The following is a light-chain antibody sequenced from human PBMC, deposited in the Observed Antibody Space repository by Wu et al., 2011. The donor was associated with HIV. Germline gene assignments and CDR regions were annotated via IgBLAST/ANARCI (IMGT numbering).Light chain of an antibody. V-gene: IGKV3-20*01. CDR2: GAS. Sequence: EIVMTQSPATLSVSPGERATLSCRASQSVSNNLAWYQQIPGQPPRLLIYGASTRATGIPDRFSGFASGTDFSLIISTLEPEDFAVYYCQQYGSSPITFGQGTRLEIK. CDR1: QSVSNN. J-gene: IGKJ5*01. CDR3: QQYGSSPIT.